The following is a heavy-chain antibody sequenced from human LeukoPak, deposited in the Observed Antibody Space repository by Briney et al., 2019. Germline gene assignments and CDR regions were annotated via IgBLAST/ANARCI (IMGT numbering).Heavy chain of an antibody. J-gene: IGHJ5*02. D-gene: IGHD6-13*01. CDR3: ASVHNSRTYWFDP. Sequence: SETLSLTCIVSGDSISNYYWSWIRQPPGKGLEWIGYIYYSGGTNYNPSLKSRVTISADTSKNQLSLKLSFVTAADTAVYYCASVHNSRTYWFDPWGQGTLVTVSS. CDR2: IYYSGGT. CDR1: GDSISNYY. V-gene: IGHV4-59*01.